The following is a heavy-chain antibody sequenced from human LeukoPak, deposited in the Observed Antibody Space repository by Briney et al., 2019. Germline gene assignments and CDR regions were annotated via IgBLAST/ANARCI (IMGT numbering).Heavy chain of an antibody. J-gene: IGHJ5*02. V-gene: IGHV5-51*01. CDR2: IY. Sequence: GESLKISCKGSGYSFTSYWIGWVRQMPGKGLEWMGIIYSPSFQGQVSISADKSISTAYLQWSSLKASDTAMYYCARLKMDGDYSTYNRFDPWGQGTLVTVSS. CDR3: ARLKMDGDYSTYNRFDP. CDR1: GYSFTSYW. D-gene: IGHD4-17*01.